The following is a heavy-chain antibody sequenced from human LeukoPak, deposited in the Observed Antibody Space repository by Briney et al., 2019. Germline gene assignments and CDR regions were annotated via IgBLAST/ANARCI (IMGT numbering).Heavy chain of an antibody. D-gene: IGHD6-13*01. V-gene: IGHV3-23*01. Sequence: PGGSLRLSCAASGFTFSSYAMSWVRQAPGKGLESVSAISGSGGSTYYADSVKGRFTISRDNSKNTLYLQMNSLRAEDTAVYYCARVAAAEESYYYYYMGVWGKGTTVTVSS. J-gene: IGHJ6*03. CDR2: ISGSGGST. CDR1: GFTFSSYA. CDR3: ARVAAAEESYYYYYMGV.